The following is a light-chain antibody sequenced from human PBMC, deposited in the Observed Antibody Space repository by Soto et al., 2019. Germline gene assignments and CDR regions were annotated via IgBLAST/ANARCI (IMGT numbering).Light chain of an antibody. Sequence: DIQMTQSPSSLSASVGDRVTITCRASQSISSYLNWYQQKPGKAPKLLIYAASSLQSGVPSRFSGSGSGTDFTRTISSRQPEDFATYYCQQRYSTPRTFGQGTKVEIK. V-gene: IGKV1-39*01. CDR3: QQRYSTPRT. CDR2: AAS. J-gene: IGKJ1*01. CDR1: QSISSY.